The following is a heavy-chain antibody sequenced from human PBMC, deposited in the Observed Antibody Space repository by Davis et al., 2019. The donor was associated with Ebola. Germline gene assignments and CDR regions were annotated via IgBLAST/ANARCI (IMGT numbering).Heavy chain of an antibody. D-gene: IGHD5-18*01. CDR2: ISWNSDSD. CDR3: ARDSLRYSAAYGGWLDV. V-gene: IGHV3-9*02. J-gene: IGHJ5*02. Sequence: GGSLRPSCLRPGFTSHDYATHWVRQVPGKGLEWVSTISWNSDSDAHVESVKGRFIISKDNAKNSVYLQMNDLIPGDTAIYYCARDSLRYSAAYGGWLDVWGQGTLVTVSS. CDR1: GFTSHDYA.